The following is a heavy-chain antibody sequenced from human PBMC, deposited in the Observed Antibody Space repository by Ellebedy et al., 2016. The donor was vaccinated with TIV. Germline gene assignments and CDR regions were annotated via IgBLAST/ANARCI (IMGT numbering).Heavy chain of an antibody. D-gene: IGHD6-19*01. Sequence: GGSLRLSXAASGFTFSSYAMHWVRQAPGKGLEWVAVISYDGSNKYYADSVKGRFTISRDNSKNTLYLQMNSLRAEDTAVYYCARDFDSSGWYGYSHFDYWGQGTLVTVSS. CDR3: ARDFDSSGWYGYSHFDY. CDR1: GFTFSSYA. CDR2: ISYDGSNK. V-gene: IGHV3-30-3*01. J-gene: IGHJ4*02.